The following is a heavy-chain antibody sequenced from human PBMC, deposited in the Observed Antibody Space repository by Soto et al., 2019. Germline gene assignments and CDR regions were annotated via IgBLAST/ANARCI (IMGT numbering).Heavy chain of an antibody. D-gene: IGHD2-2*01. V-gene: IGHV4-59*01. CDR1: GGSISSSS. J-gene: IGHJ4*02. CDR3: ARARFCTSTSCYHYFDF. Sequence: SETLSLTCTVPGGSISSSSWSWIRQPPGRGREWIGYIYNNGRTDYNPSLKSRVTISVDTSKNHFSLKLSSVTPADTAAYYCARARFCTSTSCYHYFDFWGQGTLVTVSS. CDR2: IYNNGRT.